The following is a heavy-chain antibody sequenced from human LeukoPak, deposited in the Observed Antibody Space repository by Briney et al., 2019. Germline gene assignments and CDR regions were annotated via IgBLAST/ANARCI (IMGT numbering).Heavy chain of an antibody. J-gene: IGHJ3*02. CDR2: IDHSGST. CDR3: AEEAANCSSTSCHSWDAFDI. V-gene: IGHV4-34*01. D-gene: IGHD2-2*01. Sequence: SSETLSLTCAVYGGSFSGYYWSWFRQPPGKGLEYIGEIDHSGSTNYNPSLESRVTISVDTSKNQFSLKLSSVTAADTAVYYCAEEAANCSSTSCHSWDAFDIWGQGTMVTVSS. CDR1: GGSFSGYY.